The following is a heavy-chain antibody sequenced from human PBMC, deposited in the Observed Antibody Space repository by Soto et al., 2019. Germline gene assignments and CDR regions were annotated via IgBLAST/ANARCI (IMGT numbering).Heavy chain of an antibody. CDR2: IDYSGST. CDR3: ARSEILYYYDSSGLPGAFDI. CDR1: GGSISSYY. Sequence: SETLSLTCTVSGGSISSYYWSWIRQPPGKGLEWIGYIDYSGSTNYNPSLKSRVTISVDTSKNQFSLKLSSVTAADTAVYYCARSEILYYYDSSGLPGAFDIWGQGTMVTVSS. V-gene: IGHV4-59*01. J-gene: IGHJ3*02. D-gene: IGHD3-22*01.